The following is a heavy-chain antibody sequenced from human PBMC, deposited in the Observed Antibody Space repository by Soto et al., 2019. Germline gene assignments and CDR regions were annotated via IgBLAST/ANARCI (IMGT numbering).Heavy chain of an antibody. Sequence: ASVKVSCKASGSTFTSYDINWVRRATGQGLEWMGWMNPNSGNTGYAQKFQGRVTMTRNTSISTAYMELSSLRSEDTAVYYCARATVDYYYCMDGWQRESTVTVAS. CDR2: MNPNSGNT. V-gene: IGHV1-8*01. CDR1: GSTFTSYD. D-gene: IGHD4-17*01. CDR3: ARATVDYYYCMDG. J-gene: IGHJ6*01.